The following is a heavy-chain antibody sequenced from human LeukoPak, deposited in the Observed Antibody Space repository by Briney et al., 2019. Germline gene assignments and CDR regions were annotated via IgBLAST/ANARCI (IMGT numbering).Heavy chain of an antibody. CDR2: ISSSGSTI. CDR1: GFTFSSYE. D-gene: IGHD5-12*01. Sequence: GGSLRLSCAASGFTFSSYEMNWVRQAPGKGPEWVSYISSSGSTIYYADSVKGRFTISRDNAKNSLYLQMNSLRAEDTAVYYCARALHSGSSRAEGYWGQGTLVTVSP. J-gene: IGHJ4*02. CDR3: ARALHSGSSRAEGY. V-gene: IGHV3-48*03.